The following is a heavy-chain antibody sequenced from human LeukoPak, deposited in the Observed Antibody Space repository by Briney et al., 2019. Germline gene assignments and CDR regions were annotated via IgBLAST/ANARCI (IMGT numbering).Heavy chain of an antibody. Sequence: PSETLSLTCTVSGVSISSYYWSWIRQPPGKGLEWIGYIYYSGSTNYNPSLTRRVTISVDTSKNQFSLKLSSVTAADTSAYYCLRGRVYGVVVPAAPWGQGTLVTVSS. CDR2: IYYSGST. J-gene: IGHJ5*02. D-gene: IGHD2-2*01. CDR3: LRGRVYGVVVPAAP. V-gene: IGHV4-59*01. CDR1: GVSISSYY.